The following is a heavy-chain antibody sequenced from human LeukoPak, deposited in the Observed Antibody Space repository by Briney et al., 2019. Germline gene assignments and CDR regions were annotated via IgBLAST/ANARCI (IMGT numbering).Heavy chain of an antibody. CDR1: GFTFSSYG. D-gene: IGHD6-6*01. CDR2: ISYDGSNK. CDR3: ARLEYSSSSGY. J-gene: IGHJ4*02. V-gene: IGHV3-30*03. Sequence: GRSLRLSCAASGFTFSSYGMHWVRQAPGKGLEWVAVISYDGSNKYYADSVKGRFTISRDNSKNTLYLQMNSLRAEDTAVYYCARLEYSSSSGYWGQGTLVTVSS.